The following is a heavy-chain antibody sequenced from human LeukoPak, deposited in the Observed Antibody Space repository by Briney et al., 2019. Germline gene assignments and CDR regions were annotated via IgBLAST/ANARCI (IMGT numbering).Heavy chain of an antibody. D-gene: IGHD4-17*01. CDR2: ISYDGSNK. CDR3: AKDASTVTTEDFDY. J-gene: IGHJ4*02. Sequence: GGSLRLSCAASGFTFSSYGMHWVRQAPGKGLEWVAVISYDGSNKYYADSVKGRFTISRDNSKNTLYLQMNSLRAEDTAVYYCAKDASTVTTEDFDYWGQGILVTVSS. V-gene: IGHV3-30*18. CDR1: GFTFSSYG.